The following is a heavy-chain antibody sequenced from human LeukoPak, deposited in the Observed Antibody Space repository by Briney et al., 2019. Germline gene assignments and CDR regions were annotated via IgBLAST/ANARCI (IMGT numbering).Heavy chain of an antibody. CDR2: IYTSGST. J-gene: IGHJ6*03. V-gene: IGHV4-4*07. CDR3: AREREGVVTVLRDWEYSYFYMDV. Sequence: PSETLSLTCTASGGSISSYYWGWIRQPAGKGLEWIGRIYTSGSTNYNPSLKSRVSISLDTSKNQFSLKLSSVTAADTAVYYCAREREGVVTVLRDWEYSYFYMDVWGKGTTVTISS. D-gene: IGHD2-21*02. CDR1: GGSISSYY.